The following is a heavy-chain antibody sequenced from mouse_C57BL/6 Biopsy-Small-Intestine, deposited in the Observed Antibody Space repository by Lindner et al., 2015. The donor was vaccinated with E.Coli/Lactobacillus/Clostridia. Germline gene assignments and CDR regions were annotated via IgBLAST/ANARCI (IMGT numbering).Heavy chain of an antibody. Sequence: VQLQESGAELVKPGASVKLSCTASGFNIKDYYMHWVKQRTEQGLEWIGRIDPEDGETKYAPKFQGKATVTSDTSSNTAYLQLSSLTSEDTAVYYCARVITVVEPLVYAMDYWGQGTSVTVSS. CDR3: ARVITVVEPLVYAMDY. D-gene: IGHD1-1*01. CDR1: GFNIKDYY. V-gene: IGHV14-2*01. J-gene: IGHJ4*01. CDR2: IDPEDGET.